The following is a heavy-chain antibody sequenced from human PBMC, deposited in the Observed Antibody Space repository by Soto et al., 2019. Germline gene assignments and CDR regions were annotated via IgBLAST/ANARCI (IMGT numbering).Heavy chain of an antibody. CDR3: AREGPRPYYYYGMDV. CDR2: ISGYNGKT. V-gene: IGHV1-18*01. CDR1: GYTFSMSG. J-gene: IGHJ6*02. Sequence: QVQLVQSGAEVKKPGDSVKVSCKSSGYTFSMSGISWVRQAPGQGLEWMGWISGYNGKTNYEQKFQDRVTMTTDTSTNMAYMELRSLRSDDTAVYYCAREGPRPYYYYGMDVWGQGTTVTVSS.